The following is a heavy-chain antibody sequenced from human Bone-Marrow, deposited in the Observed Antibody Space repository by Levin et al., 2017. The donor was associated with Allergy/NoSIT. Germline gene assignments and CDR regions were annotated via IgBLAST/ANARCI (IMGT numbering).Heavy chain of an antibody. V-gene: IGHV4-59*01. CDR1: GGSISSYY. CDR2: IYSSGIT. Sequence: SETLSLTCTVSGGSISSYYWSRIRQPPGKRLEWIAYIYSSGITDYNPSLKSRVTISVDTSKNQFSLKLTSVTAADTAVYYCARATLVAANLAFDSWGQGVLVTVSS. J-gene: IGHJ4*02. D-gene: IGHD2-15*01. CDR3: ARATLVAANLAFDS.